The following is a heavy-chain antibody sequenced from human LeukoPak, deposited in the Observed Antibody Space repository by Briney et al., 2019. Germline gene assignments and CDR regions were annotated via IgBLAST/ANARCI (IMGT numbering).Heavy chain of an antibody. J-gene: IGHJ6*03. Sequence: SQTLSLTCTVSGGSISSGGYYWSWIRQHPGKGLEWIGYIYYSGSTYYNPSLKSRVTISVDTSKNQFSLKLSSVTAADTAVYYCARDDYSNYGSEPYYYYMDVWGKGTTVTVSS. CDR3: ARDDYSNYGSEPYYYYMDV. D-gene: IGHD4-11*01. CDR2: IYYSGST. V-gene: IGHV4-31*03. CDR1: GGSISSGGYY.